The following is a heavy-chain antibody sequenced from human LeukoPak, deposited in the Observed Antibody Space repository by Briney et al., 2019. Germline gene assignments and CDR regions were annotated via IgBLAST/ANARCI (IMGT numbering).Heavy chain of an antibody. Sequence: GRSLRLSCAASGFTFDDYAMHWVRQAPGKGLEWVSGINWNTNSIKYADSVKGRFTISRHNSKNTLYLQMNSLRAEDTAVYYCARGPPGYSSYFDYWGQGTLVTVSS. CDR1: GFTFDDYA. CDR3: ARGPPGYSSYFDY. D-gene: IGHD5-18*01. CDR2: INWNTNSI. J-gene: IGHJ4*02. V-gene: IGHV3-9*01.